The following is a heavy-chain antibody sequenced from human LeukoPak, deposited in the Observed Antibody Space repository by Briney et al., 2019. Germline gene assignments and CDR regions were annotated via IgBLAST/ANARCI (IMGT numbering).Heavy chain of an antibody. V-gene: IGHV1-69*05. CDR1: GGTFSSYA. CDR2: IIPIFGTA. J-gene: IGHJ4*02. D-gene: IGHD2/OR15-2a*01. Sequence: ASVKVSCKASGGTFSSYAISWVRQAPGQGLEWMGGIIPIFGTANYAQKFQGRVTITTDESTSTAYMELSSLRSEDTAVYYCASDTGYFDSTTLGCWGQGTLVTVSS. CDR3: ASDTGYFDSTTLGC.